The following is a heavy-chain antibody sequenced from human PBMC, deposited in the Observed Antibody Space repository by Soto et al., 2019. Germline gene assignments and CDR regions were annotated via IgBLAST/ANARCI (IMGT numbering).Heavy chain of an antibody. J-gene: IGHJ6*02. V-gene: IGHV1-8*01. CDR1: GYTFTSYD. CDR3: ASGGSSGWYFSYYYYGMDV. CDR2: MNPNSGNT. Sequence: ASVKVSCKASGYTFTSYDINWVRQATGQGLEWMGWMNPNSGNTGYAQKFQGRVTMTRNTSISTAYMELSSLRPEDTAVYYCASGGSSGWYFSYYYYGMDVWGQGTTVTVSS. D-gene: IGHD6-19*01.